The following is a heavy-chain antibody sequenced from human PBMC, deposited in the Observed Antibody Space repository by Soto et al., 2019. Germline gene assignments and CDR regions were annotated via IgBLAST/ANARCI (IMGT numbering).Heavy chain of an antibody. CDR3: ARTKSPSAKVVEGASYCYSGMAV. D-gene: IGHD2-2*01. J-gene: IGHJ6*02. CDR1: GYRKTCNY. Sequence: GASAKLTWKACGYRKTCNYMHWVRQDNKQGLEWMGIINPSGGSTSYAQKFQGRVTMTRDTSTSTVYMELSSLRSEDTAVYYCARTKSPSAKVVEGASYCYSGMAVWGQGTTVTVSS. V-gene: IGHV1-46*01. CDR2: INPSGGST.